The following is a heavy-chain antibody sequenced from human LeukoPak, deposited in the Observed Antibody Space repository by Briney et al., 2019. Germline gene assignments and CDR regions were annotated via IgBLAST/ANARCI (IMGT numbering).Heavy chain of an antibody. D-gene: IGHD1-26*01. V-gene: IGHV3-30*18. J-gene: IGHJ3*02. CDR3: AKSIVGATRDAFDI. Sequence: GRSLRLSCAASGFTFSNYGMHWVRQAPGKGLEWVAVISFYGSNKYYADSVKGRFTISRDNSKNTLYLQMNSLRAEDTAVYYCAKSIVGATRDAFDIWGQGTMVTVSS. CDR1: GFTFSNYG. CDR2: ISFYGSNK.